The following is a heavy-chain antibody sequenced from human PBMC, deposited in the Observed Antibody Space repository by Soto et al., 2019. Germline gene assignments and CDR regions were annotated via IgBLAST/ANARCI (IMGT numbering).Heavy chain of an antibody. CDR1: GGSITSGGFF. CDR3: ARASMIGVPGFFDV. V-gene: IGHV4-30-4*01. Sequence: QVQLQESGPGLMKPSQTLSLTCSVSGGSITSGGFFWSWVRQDPGEGLELIAYIYYSGSTSYNPSLESRLTISIDTSRNQFSLELSSVTAADTAVYFCARASMIGVPGFFDVWGRGTLVTVSS. J-gene: IGHJ2*01. D-gene: IGHD3-22*01. CDR2: IYYSGST.